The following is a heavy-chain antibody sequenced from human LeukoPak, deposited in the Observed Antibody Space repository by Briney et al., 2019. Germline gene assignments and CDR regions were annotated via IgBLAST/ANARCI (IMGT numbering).Heavy chain of an antibody. CDR1: GYTFTGYY. V-gene: IGHV1-2*02. J-gene: IGHJ4*02. CDR3: ATVLRGLGGIAVAGTFDY. CDR2: INPNSGGT. Sequence: GASVKVSCKASGYTFTGYYMHWVRQAPGQGLEWMGWINPNSGGTNYAQKFQGRVTMIRDTSISTAYMELSSLRSEDTAVYYCATVLRGLGGIAVAGTFDYWGQGTLVTVSS. D-gene: IGHD6-19*01.